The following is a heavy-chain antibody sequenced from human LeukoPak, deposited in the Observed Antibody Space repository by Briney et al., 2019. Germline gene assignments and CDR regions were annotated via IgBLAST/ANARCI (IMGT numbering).Heavy chain of an antibody. CDR1: GYSFTSYC. J-gene: IGHJ4*02. D-gene: IGHD3-22*01. Sequence: ASVKVSCKASGYSFTSYCMHWVRQAPGQGLEWMGIINPSGGSTSYAQKFQGRVTMTRDTSTSTVYMELSSLRSEDTAVYYCARIEYDSSGYYYFDYWGQGTLVTVSS. V-gene: IGHV1-46*01. CDR3: ARIEYDSSGYYYFDY. CDR2: INPSGGST.